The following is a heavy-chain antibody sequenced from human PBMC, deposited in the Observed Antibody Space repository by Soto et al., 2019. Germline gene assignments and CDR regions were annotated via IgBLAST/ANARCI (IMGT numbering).Heavy chain of an antibody. Sequence: SETLSLTCAVYGGSFSGYYWSWIRQPPGKGLEWIGEINHSGSTNYNPSLKSRVTIAVDTSKNQFSLKLSSGTAADTAVYYCARDGWSAKNYYYYGMDVWGQGTTVTVSS. CDR2: INHSGST. CDR3: ARDGWSAKNYYYYGMDV. D-gene: IGHD3-3*01. V-gene: IGHV4-34*01. J-gene: IGHJ6*02. CDR1: GGSFSGYY.